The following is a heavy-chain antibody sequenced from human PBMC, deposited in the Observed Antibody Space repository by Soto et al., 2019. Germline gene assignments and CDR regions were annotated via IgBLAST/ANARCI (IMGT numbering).Heavy chain of an antibody. V-gene: IGHV4-34*01. J-gene: IGHJ6*02. CDR3: ARVPTIFGVVITQTYGMDV. CDR2: INHSGST. Sequence: SETLSLTCAVYGGSFSGYYWSWIRQPPGKGLEWIGEINHSGSTNYNPSLKSRVTISVDTSKNQFSLKLSSVTAADTAVYYCARVPTIFGVVITQTYGMDVWGQGTTVTVSS. CDR1: GGSFSGYY. D-gene: IGHD3-3*01.